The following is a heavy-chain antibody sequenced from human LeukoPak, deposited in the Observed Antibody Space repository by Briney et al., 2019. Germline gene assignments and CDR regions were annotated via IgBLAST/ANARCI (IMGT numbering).Heavy chain of an antibody. CDR3: ASSDEYCSSTSCPFDY. V-gene: IGHV1-18*01. CDR2: ISAYNGNT. CDR1: GYTFTSYG. D-gene: IGHD2-2*01. Sequence: ASVKVSCKASGYTFTSYGISWVRQAPGQGLEWRGWISAYNGNTNYAQKLQGRVTMTTDTSTSTAYMELRSLRSDDTAVYYCASSDEYCSSTSCPFDYWGQGTLVTVSS. J-gene: IGHJ4*02.